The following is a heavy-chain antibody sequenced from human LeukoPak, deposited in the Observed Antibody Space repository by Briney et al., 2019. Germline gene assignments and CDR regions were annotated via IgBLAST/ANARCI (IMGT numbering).Heavy chain of an antibody. CDR2: ITSGSSYI. CDR3: ARVAGDPSYYYIDV. D-gene: IGHD3-16*01. J-gene: IGHJ6*03. CDR1: AFTLSTYR. V-gene: IGHV3-21*01. Sequence: GGSLRLSRAASAFTLSTYRMNGGRQAPGKGVEWGSSITSGSSYIYHPDSVKGRFTNSRDNAKNSLYLQMNSLRAEDTAVYYGARVAGDPSYYYIDVWGKGTMVTVSS.